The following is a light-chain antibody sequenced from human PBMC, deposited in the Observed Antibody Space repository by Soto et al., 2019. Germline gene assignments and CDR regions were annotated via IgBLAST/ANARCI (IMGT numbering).Light chain of an antibody. Sequence: DIQMTQSPSSLSASVGDRVTITCQASQDISNSSNWYQQKPGEAPKLLIYAASNLETGVPSRFIGSGSATDFTVNISSLQPEDFATYFCQQYESLPFTFGPGTKVDI. J-gene: IGKJ3*01. CDR1: QDISNS. CDR3: QQYESLPFT. V-gene: IGKV1-33*01. CDR2: AAS.